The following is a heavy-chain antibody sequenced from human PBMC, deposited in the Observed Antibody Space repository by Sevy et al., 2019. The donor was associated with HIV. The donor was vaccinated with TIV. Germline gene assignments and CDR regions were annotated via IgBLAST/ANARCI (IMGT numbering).Heavy chain of an antibody. V-gene: IGHV3-23*01. J-gene: IGHJ3*02. D-gene: IGHD6-19*01. CDR2: ISGSGGST. CDR1: GFTFSSYA. Sequence: GGSLRLSCAASGFTFSSYAMSWVRQAPGKGLEWVSAISGSGGSTYYADSVKGRFTISRDNSKNTLYLQMNSLRAEDTAVYYCAKDREVAGRPFDAFDIWGQGTMVTVSS. CDR3: AKDREVAGRPFDAFDI.